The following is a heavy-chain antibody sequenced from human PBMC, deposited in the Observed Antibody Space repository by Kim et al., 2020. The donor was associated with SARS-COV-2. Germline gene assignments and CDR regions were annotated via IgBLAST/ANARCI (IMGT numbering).Heavy chain of an antibody. CDR1: GFTFSSYG. Sequence: GGSLRLSCAASGFTFSSYGMHWVRQAPGKGLEWVAVISYDGSNKYYADSVKGRFTISRDNSKNTLYLQMNSLRAEDTAVYYCAKDGWLYYDSSGYSDYWG. D-gene: IGHD3-22*01. CDR3: AKDGWLYYDSSGYSDY. J-gene: IGHJ4*01. CDR2: ISYDGSNK. V-gene: IGHV3-30*18.